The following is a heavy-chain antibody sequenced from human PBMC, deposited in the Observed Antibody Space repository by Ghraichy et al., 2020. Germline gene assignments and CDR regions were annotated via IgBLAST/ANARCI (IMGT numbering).Heavy chain of an antibody. Sequence: GGSLRLSCAASGFTFSNSAMTWVRQAPGKGLEWVSVITGSGGSTYYADSVKGRFTISRDNSKNTLYLQMNNLRAEDTAVYYCANSPCTGCLVPVGWGQGTLVTVSS. D-gene: IGHD3-9*01. CDR2: ITGSGGST. V-gene: IGHV3-23*01. CDR3: ANSPCTGCLVPVG. J-gene: IGHJ3*01. CDR1: GFTFSNSA.